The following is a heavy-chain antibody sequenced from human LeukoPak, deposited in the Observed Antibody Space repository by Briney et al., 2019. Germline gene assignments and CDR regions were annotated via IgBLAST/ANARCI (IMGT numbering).Heavy chain of an antibody. V-gene: IGHV3-23*01. CDR1: GFTFSNYA. Sequence: PGGSLRLSCVASGFTFSNYAMTWARQAPGKGLEWVSGISGGGVTTYYADSVKGRFTISSDNSKNTLYLKLTSLRADDTAIYYCARNQQLGGHSYYYYGMDVWGQGTTVTVSS. CDR3: ARNQQLGGHSYYYYGMDV. J-gene: IGHJ6*02. D-gene: IGHD3-16*01. CDR2: ISGGGVTT.